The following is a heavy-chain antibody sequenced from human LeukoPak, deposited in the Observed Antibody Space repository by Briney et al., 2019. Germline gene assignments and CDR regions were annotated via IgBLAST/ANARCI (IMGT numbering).Heavy chain of an antibody. CDR3: AKDLTYEGSGPVIDN. D-gene: IGHD3-22*01. CDR1: GFIFEDYT. Sequence: GGSLRLSCAASGFIFEDYTMHWVRQVPGKTLEWVSLVNWHGTTYYADSLKGRFTISRDNSKNSLYLQMDSLRTEDTAFYYCAKDLTYEGSGPVIDNWGLGIVVTVSS. CDR2: VNWHGTT. V-gene: IGHV3-43*01. J-gene: IGHJ4*02.